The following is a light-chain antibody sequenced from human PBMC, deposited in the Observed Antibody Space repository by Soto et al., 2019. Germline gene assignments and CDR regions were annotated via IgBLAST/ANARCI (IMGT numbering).Light chain of an antibody. V-gene: IGKV1-39*01. CDR2: AAS. CDR3: QQSYSTPRT. J-gene: IGKJ5*01. Sequence: DIQMTQSPSSLSASVGDRVTITCLASQSISSYLNWYQQKPGKAPKLLIYAASSLQSGVPSRFSGSGSGTDFTLTISSLQPEDFATYYCQQSYSTPRTSGQRTRLEIK. CDR1: QSISSY.